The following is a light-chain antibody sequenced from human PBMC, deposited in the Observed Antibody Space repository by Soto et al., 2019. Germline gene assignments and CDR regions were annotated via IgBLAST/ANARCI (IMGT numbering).Light chain of an antibody. J-gene: IGKJ1*01. V-gene: IGKV3-15*01. CDR1: KNINSH. CDR2: ATS. Sequence: PGEGATLSCRDSKNINSHYFAWYQQKPGQAPRLLIYATSTRATGIPARFSGSGSGSEFTLTITSLQSEDSAAYYCQQYNDWPPWTFGQGTKVDIK. CDR3: QQYNDWPPWT.